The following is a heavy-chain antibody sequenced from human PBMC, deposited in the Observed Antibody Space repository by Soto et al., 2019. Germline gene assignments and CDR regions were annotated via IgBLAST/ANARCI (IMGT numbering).Heavy chain of an antibody. Sequence: GGSLRLSCAASGFTFSSYAMSWVRQAPGKGLEWVSAISGSGGSTYYADSWKGRFTISRGNSKNTLYLQMNSLIADDTAVYYCAKSLRSLPATVAVDYWGQGTLVTVSS. CDR1: GFTFSSYA. CDR2: ISGSGGST. V-gene: IGHV3-23*01. D-gene: IGHD6-19*01. J-gene: IGHJ4*02. CDR3: AKSLRSLPATVAVDY.